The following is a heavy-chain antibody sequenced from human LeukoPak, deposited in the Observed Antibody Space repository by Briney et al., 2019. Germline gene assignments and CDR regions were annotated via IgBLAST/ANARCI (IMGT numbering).Heavy chain of an antibody. CDR2: IRQYESEK. CDR1: GFTFSSYW. V-gene: IGHV3-7*01. D-gene: IGHD7-27*01. CDR3: ARESSLGA. J-gene: IGHJ5*02. Sequence: GGSLRLSCAASGFTFSSYWMSWVGQPPGKGLEGVANIRQYESEKNYVDSVMSRFTISRDNAKNSLYLQMSSLRAEDTAVYYCARESSLGAWGQGTLVTVSS.